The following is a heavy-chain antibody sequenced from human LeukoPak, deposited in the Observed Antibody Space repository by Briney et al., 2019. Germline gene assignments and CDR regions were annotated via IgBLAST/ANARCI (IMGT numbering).Heavy chain of an antibody. CDR3: ARNRYCSGGSCSYNWFDP. CDR2: INWNGGST. D-gene: IGHD2-15*01. Sequence: PGRSLRLSCAASGFTFDDYAMHWVRQAPGKGLEWVSGINWNGGSTGYADSVKGRFTISRDNAKNSLYLQMTSLRAEDTALYHCARNRYCSGGSCSYNWFDPWGQGTLVTVSS. CDR1: GFTFDDYA. J-gene: IGHJ5*02. V-gene: IGHV3-20*01.